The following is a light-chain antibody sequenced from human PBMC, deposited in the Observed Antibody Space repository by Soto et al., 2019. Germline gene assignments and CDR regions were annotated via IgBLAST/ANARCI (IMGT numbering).Light chain of an antibody. Sequence: QSVLTQPPSASGTPGQRVTISCSGSSSNIGSNTVNWYQQLPGTAPKLLIYSNNQRPSGVPDRFSGSNSGTSASLAISGLQSEDEADYYGAAWDDSLNGPVFGGGTKMTV. CDR3: AAWDDSLNGPV. CDR2: SNN. J-gene: IGLJ2*01. V-gene: IGLV1-44*01. CDR1: SSNIGSNT.